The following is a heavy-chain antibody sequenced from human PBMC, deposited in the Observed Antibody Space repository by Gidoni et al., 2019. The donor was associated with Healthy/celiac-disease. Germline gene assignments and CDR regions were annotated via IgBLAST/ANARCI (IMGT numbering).Heavy chain of an antibody. CDR2: IHPNSGGT. CDR3: ARVGSYSSGWYYFDY. CDR1: GYTFTGYY. D-gene: IGHD6-19*01. J-gene: IGHJ4*02. Sequence: QVQLVQSGAEVKKPGASVKVSCRASGYTFTGYYMHWVRQAPGQGLEWMGWIHPNSGGTNYAQKFQGRVTMTRYTSISTAYMELSRLRSDDTAVYYCARVGSYSSGWYYFDYWGQGTLVTVSS. V-gene: IGHV1-2*02.